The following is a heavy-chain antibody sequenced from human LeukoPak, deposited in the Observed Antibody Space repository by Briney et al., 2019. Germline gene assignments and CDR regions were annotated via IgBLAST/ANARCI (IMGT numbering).Heavy chain of an antibody. CDR2: ISGSAHKI. Sequence: PGGSLRLSCVASGITFSNYAVSWVRQAPEKGLDWVSVISGSAHKIRYADSVKGRFTISRDNSKNTLYLQMNSLRAEDTAVYYCAKLDSGIAVAGIDYWGQGTLVTVSS. CDR1: GITFSNYA. V-gene: IGHV3-23*01. CDR3: AKLDSGIAVAGIDY. J-gene: IGHJ4*02. D-gene: IGHD6-19*01.